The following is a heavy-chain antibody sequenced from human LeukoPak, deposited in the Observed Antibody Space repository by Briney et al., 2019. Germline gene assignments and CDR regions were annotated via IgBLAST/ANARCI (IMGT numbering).Heavy chain of an antibody. CDR2: IIPILGIA. V-gene: IGHV1-69*04. CDR1: GYTFTSYG. CDR3: ARVNYYDSNGYRDY. J-gene: IGHJ4*02. Sequence: SVKVSCKASGYTFTSYGISWVRQAPGQGLEWMGRIIPILGIANYAQKFQGRVTITADKSTSTAYMELSSLRSEDTAVYYCARVNYYDSNGYRDYWGQGTLVTVSS. D-gene: IGHD3-22*01.